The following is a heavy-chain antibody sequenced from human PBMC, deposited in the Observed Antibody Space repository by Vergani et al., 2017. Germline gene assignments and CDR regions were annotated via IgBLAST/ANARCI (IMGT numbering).Heavy chain of an antibody. Sequence: QVQLVQSGAEVKKPGASVKVSCKASGYTFTGYYMHWVRQAPGQGLEWLGWINPNSGGTNYAQKFQGRVTMTRDTSISTAYMELSRLRSDNTAVYYCARDPETYYYDSRGYPGGYYYYGMDVWGQGTTGTVSS. D-gene: IGHD3-22*01. J-gene: IGHJ6*02. CDR3: ARDPETYYYDSRGYPGGYYYYGMDV. V-gene: IGHV1-2*02. CDR1: GYTFTGYY. CDR2: INPNSGGT.